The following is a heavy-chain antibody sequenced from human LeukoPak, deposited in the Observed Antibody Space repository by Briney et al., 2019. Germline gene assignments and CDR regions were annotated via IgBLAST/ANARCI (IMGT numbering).Heavy chain of an antibody. CDR3: ARPLGITGTDWFDP. V-gene: IGHV4-39*01. D-gene: IGHD1-20*01. CDR1: GGSISSSSYY. J-gene: IGHJ5*02. CDR2: IYYSGST. Sequence: SETLSLTCTVSGGSISSSSYYWGWIRQPPGKGLEWIGSIYYSGSTYYNPSLKSRVTISVDTSKNQFSLKLSSVTAADTAVYYCARPLGITGTDWFDPWVQGTLVTVSS.